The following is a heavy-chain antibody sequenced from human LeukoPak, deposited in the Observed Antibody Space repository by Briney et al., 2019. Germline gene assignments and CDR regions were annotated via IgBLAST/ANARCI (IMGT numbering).Heavy chain of an antibody. Sequence: ASVKVSCKASGYTFTSYYMHWVRQAPGQGLEWMGIINPSGGSTSYAQKFQGRVTMTGDTSTSTVYMELSSLRSEDTAVYYCARDPQGGAFSGSLAYWGQGTLVTVSS. J-gene: IGHJ4*02. CDR2: INPSGGST. D-gene: IGHD1-26*01. CDR3: ARDPQGGAFSGSLAY. CDR1: GYTFTSYY. V-gene: IGHV1-46*01.